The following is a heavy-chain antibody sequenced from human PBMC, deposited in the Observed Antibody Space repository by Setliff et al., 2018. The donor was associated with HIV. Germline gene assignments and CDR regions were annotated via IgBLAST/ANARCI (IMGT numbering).Heavy chain of an antibody. J-gene: IGHJ3*01. V-gene: IGHV3-11*04. D-gene: IGHD3-16*01. CDR2: ISSSDNTM. Sequence: GSLRLSCAASGFTFSDFSMSWIRQAPGKGLEWISYISSSDNTMYYADSVKGRFTISRDNAKNSLFLQLNSLRAEDAAVYHCAKDMNYNNDYPGVLGSWGRGAMVTVSS. CDR1: GFTFSDFS. CDR3: AKDMNYNNDYPGVLGS.